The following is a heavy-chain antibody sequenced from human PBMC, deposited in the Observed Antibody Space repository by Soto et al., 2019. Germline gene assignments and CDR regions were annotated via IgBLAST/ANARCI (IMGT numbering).Heavy chain of an antibody. D-gene: IGHD6-19*01. J-gene: IGHJ4*02. CDR3: ARDMSGWYPEYHFDY. CDR2: INSDGSTT. CDR1: GFTFSNYW. V-gene: IGHV3-74*01. Sequence: GGSLRLSCAASGFTFSNYWMHWVRQAPGRGLVWVSHINSDGSTTTYADFVEGRFTISRDNSKNTLYLQMNSLRAEDTAVYYCARDMSGWYPEYHFDYWGQGTLVTVSS.